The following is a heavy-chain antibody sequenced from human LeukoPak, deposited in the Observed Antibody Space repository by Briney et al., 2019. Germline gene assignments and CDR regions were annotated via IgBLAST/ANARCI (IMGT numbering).Heavy chain of an antibody. CDR2: IYYSGST. J-gene: IGHJ3*02. Sequence: SETLSLTCTVSGGSISSYYWSWIRQPPGKGLEWIGYIYYSGSTNYNPSLKSRVTISVDTSKNQFSLKLSSVTAADTAVYYCARHFHGAFDIWGPGTPVTVSS. CDR1: GGSISSYY. CDR3: ARHFHGAFDI. V-gene: IGHV4-59*08.